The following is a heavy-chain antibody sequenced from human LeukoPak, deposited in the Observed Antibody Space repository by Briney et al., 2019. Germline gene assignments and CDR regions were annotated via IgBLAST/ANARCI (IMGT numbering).Heavy chain of an antibody. CDR3: SRANLYYYYYGMDV. J-gene: IGHJ6*02. CDR2: IKYSGST. CDR1: GGSFSGYY. V-gene: IGHV4-34*01. D-gene: IGHD5-24*01. Sequence: SGTLSLTCAVYGGSFSGYYWSWIRQPPGKGLEWVAEIKYSGSTNYYPSLKSRVTILVDPSKNQNSLKLSSVTGADTAVYYCSRANLYYYYYGMDVWGQGTTVTVSS.